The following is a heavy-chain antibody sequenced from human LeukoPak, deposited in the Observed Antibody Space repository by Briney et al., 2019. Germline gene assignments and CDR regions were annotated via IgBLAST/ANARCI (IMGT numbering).Heavy chain of an antibody. CDR3: ARDPSGYSYGLNWFDP. CDR1: GFTFSDYY. CDR2: ISSSGSTI. J-gene: IGHJ5*02. D-gene: IGHD5-18*01. Sequence: GGSLRLSCAASGFTFSDYYMIWIRQAPGKGLEGVSYISSSGSTIYYADSVKGRFTISRNNAKNSLYLQMNSLRAEDTAVYYCARDPSGYSYGLNWFDPWGQGTLVTVS. V-gene: IGHV3-11*04.